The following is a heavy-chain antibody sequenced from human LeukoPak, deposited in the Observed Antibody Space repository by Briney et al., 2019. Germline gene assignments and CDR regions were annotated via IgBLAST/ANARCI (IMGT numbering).Heavy chain of an antibody. D-gene: IGHD1-26*01. CDR1: GFTFSSYW. J-gene: IGHJ3*02. CDR2: IKQDGSEK. V-gene: IGHV3-7*01. Sequence: PGGSLRLSCAASGFTFSSYWMSWVRQAPGKGLEWVANIKQDGSEKYYGDSVKGRFTISRDNAKNSLYLQMNSLRAEDTAVYYCARIGSYLDAVDIWGQGTMVTVPS. CDR3: ARIGSYLDAVDI.